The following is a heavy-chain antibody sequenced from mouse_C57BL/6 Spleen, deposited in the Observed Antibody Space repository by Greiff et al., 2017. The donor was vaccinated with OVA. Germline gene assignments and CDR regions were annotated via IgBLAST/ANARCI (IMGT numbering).Heavy chain of an antibody. V-gene: IGHV1-64*01. CDR2: IHPNSGST. D-gene: IGHD2-2*01. CDR3: AREGIYYGYVDYAMDY. CDR1: GYTFTSYW. Sequence: QVQLQQPGAELVKPGASVKLSCKASGYTFTSYWMHWVKQRPGQGLEWIGMIHPNSGSTNYNEKFKSKATLTVDNSSSTDYMQLSSLTSEDSAVYYGAREGIYYGYVDYAMDYWGQGTSVTVSS. J-gene: IGHJ4*01.